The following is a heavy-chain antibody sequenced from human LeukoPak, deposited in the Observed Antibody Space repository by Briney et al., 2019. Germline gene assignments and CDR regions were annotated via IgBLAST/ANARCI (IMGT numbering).Heavy chain of an antibody. Sequence: PGRSLRLSCAASGFTFSSSAMHWVRQAPGKGLEWVAVISYDGSNKYNADSVKGRLIISRDNSKNTLYLQMNSLRAEDTAVYYCARDRKCPRYYDILTGPDYWGQGTLVTVSS. CDR1: GFTFSSSA. CDR3: ARDRKCPRYYDILTGPDY. J-gene: IGHJ4*02. V-gene: IGHV3-30*04. D-gene: IGHD3-9*01. CDR2: ISYDGSNK.